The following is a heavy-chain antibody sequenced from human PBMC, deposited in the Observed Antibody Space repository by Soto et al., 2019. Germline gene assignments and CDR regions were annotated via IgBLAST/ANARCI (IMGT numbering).Heavy chain of an antibody. D-gene: IGHD4-17*01. CDR3: ARVKDYGGIDFDY. V-gene: IGHV4-31*03. CDR2: IYYSGST. CDR1: GGSISSGGYY. J-gene: IGHJ4*02. Sequence: LSLPCTVSGGSISSGGYYWSWIRQHPGKGLEWIGYIYYSGSTYYNPSLKSRVTISVDTSKNQFSLKLSSVTAADTAVYYCARVKDYGGIDFDYWGQGTLVTVSS.